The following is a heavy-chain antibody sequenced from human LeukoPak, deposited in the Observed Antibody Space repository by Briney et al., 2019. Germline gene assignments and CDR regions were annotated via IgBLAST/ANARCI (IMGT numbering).Heavy chain of an antibody. CDR3: AKPSGSGVDY. CDR2: IRSDGYHT. J-gene: IGHJ4*02. D-gene: IGHD1-26*01. CDR1: GFVFDDYD. V-gene: IGHV3-30*02. Sequence: PGGSLRLSCGASGFVFDDYDMHWVRQAPGKGLEWVAFIRSDGYHTYYTDSVEGRFIITRDNFKNTLYLQMNSLRLEDMAVYYCAKPSGSGVDYWGRGTRVTVSS.